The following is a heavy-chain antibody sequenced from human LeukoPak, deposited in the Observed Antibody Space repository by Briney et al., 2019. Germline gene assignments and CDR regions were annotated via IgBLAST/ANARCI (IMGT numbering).Heavy chain of an antibody. CDR1: GFTFSSYW. D-gene: IGHD2-21*01. J-gene: IGHJ4*02. CDR3: ASCGPHWDSFDY. CDR2: IKQDGSEK. V-gene: IGHV3-7*01. Sequence: GGSLRLSCAASGFTFSSYWMSWVPQAPGKGLEWVANIKQDGSEKYYVDSVKGRFTISRDNAKNSLYLQMNSLRAEDTAVYYCASCGPHWDSFDYWGQGTLVTVSS.